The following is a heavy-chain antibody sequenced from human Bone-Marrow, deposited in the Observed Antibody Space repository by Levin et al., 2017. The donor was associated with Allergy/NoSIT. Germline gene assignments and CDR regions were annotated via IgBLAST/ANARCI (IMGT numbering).Heavy chain of an antibody. Sequence: GESLKISCKASGATFTNYGITWVRQAPGQGLEWMGSISGYNGKTDYAQTLQGRVTMTTDTSTNTAFMELRSLRSDDTAVYYCAREDYYGAGLFYVNLDFWGQGTLVTVSS. D-gene: IGHD3-10*01. J-gene: IGHJ4*02. CDR1: GATFTNYG. CDR2: ISGYNGKT. CDR3: AREDYYGAGLFYVNLDF. V-gene: IGHV1-18*01.